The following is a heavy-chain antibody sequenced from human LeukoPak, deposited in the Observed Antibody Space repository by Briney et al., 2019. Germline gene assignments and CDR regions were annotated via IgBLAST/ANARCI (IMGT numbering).Heavy chain of an antibody. Sequence: SETLSLTCTVSGGSISTSNYYWGWIRQPPGKGLEWIGYIYYSGSTYYNPSLKSRVTISVDTSKNQFSLKLSSVTAADTAVYYCARAGTVTKFDYWGQGTLVTVSS. CDR2: IYYSGST. D-gene: IGHD4-17*01. CDR1: GGSISTSNYY. CDR3: ARAGTVTKFDY. J-gene: IGHJ4*02. V-gene: IGHV4-39*07.